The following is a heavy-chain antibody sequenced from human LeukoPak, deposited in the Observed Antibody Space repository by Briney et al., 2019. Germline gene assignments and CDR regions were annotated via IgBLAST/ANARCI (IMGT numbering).Heavy chain of an antibody. V-gene: IGHV4-59*08. CDR2: IYYSGST. Sequence: SETLSLTCTVSGGSISSYYWSWIRQPPGKGLEWIGYIYYSGSTNYNPSLKSRVTISVDTSKNQFSLKLSSVTAADTAVYCCARWRAANYYGSGSDAFDIWGQGTMVTVSS. CDR3: ARWRAANYYGSGSDAFDI. J-gene: IGHJ3*02. CDR1: GGSISSYY. D-gene: IGHD3-10*01.